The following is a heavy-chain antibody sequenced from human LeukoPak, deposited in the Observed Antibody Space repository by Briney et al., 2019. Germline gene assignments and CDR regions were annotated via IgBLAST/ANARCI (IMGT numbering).Heavy chain of an antibody. CDR1: GFTFSSYS. CDR3: ARIELRYFDWLGGYYMDV. CDR2: IYSGGST. V-gene: IGHV3-21*01. Sequence: GGSLRLSCAASGFTFSSYSMNWVRQAPGKGLEWVSLIYSGGSTYYADSVKGRFTISRDNAKNSLYLQMNSLRAEDTAVYYCARIELRYFDWLGGYYMDVWGKGTTVTISS. D-gene: IGHD3-9*01. J-gene: IGHJ6*03.